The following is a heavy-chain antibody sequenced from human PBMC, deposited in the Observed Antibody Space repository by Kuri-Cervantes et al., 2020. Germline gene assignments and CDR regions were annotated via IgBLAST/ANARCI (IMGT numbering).Heavy chain of an antibody. CDR3: ARDPKRARWAVGLLQLPTGYWFDP. J-gene: IGHJ5*02. D-gene: IGHD3-22*01. CDR1: GYTFTGYY. V-gene: IGHV1-2*02. CDR2: INPNSGGT. Sequence: ASVKVSCKASGYTFTGYYMHWVRQAPGQGLEWMGWINPNSGGTNYAQKFQGRVTMTRDTSISTAYMELSRLRSDDTAVYYCARDPKRARWAVGLLQLPTGYWFDPWGQGTLVTVSS.